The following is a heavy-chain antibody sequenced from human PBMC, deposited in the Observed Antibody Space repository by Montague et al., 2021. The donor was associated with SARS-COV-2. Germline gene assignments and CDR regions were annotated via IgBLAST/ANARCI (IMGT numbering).Heavy chain of an antibody. V-gene: IGHV4-59*01. J-gene: IGHJ4*02. D-gene: IGHD3-22*01. Sequence: SETLSLTCTVSGGSISSYYWNWIRQPPGKGLEWIGYIYYSGRTNYNPSLKSRVTISVDTSKNQFSLKLSSVTAADTAVYYCARGGGSGYRYYFDYWGQGSLVPVSS. CDR3: ARGGGSGYRYYFDY. CDR1: GGSISSYY. CDR2: IYYSGRT.